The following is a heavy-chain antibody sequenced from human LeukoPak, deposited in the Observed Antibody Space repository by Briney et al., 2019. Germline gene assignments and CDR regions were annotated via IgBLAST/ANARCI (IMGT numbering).Heavy chain of an antibody. Sequence: PSQTLFLTCTVSGGSISSGSYYWSWIRQPAGKGLEWIGRIYTSGSTNNNSSLKSRFTISVDTSKNQFSLKLSSVTAADTAVYYCARDGDYYDSSGYYYEGYYFDYWGQGTLVTVSS. CDR2: IYTSGST. D-gene: IGHD3-22*01. V-gene: IGHV4-61*02. CDR3: ARDGDYYDSSGYYYEGYYFDY. CDR1: GGSISSGSYY. J-gene: IGHJ4*02.